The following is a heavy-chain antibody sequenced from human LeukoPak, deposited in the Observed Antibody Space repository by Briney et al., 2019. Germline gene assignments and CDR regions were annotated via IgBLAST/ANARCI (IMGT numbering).Heavy chain of an antibody. Sequence: SETLSLTCGVSGGSITSTNWWSWVRQFPGQGLEWIGEISLTGQTNYNPSLSGRVTMLLDESSNHLSLHLTSVTAADTATYYCSRESGAFCPFGYWGQGTLVIVPS. D-gene: IGHD1-26*01. CDR3: SRESGAFCPFGY. CDR1: GGSITSTNW. J-gene: IGHJ4*02. CDR2: ISLTGQT. V-gene: IGHV4-4*02.